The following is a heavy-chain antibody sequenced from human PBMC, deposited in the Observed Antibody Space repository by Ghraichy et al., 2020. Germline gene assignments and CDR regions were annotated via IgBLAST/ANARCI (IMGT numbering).Heavy chain of an antibody. V-gene: IGHV3-23*01. CDR3: VRGIGGDSFGYFSGLYFDL. CDR2: ISVRGGRT. D-gene: IGHD5-18*01. J-gene: IGHJ2*01. CDR1: GFTFSSYD. Sequence: GGSLRLSCAASGFTFSSYDMTWVRQAPGKGLEWVSGISVRGGRTYYADSVKGRFTISRDNSKNTLYLQMSILRAEDTALYYCVRGIGGDSFGYFSGLYFDLSGRGTLVTVSS.